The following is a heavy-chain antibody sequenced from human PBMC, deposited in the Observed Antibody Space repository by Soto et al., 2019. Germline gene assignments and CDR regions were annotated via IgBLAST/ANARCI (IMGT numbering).Heavy chain of an antibody. Sequence: HPGGSLRLSCAASGFTFSSYGMHWVRQAPGKGLEWVAVIWYDGSNKYYADSVKGRFTISRDNSKDTLYLQMNSLRAEDTAVYYCARDPRHFYSSSSEVYFDYWGQGTLVTVSS. J-gene: IGHJ4*02. D-gene: IGHD6-6*01. V-gene: IGHV3-33*01. CDR2: IWYDGSNK. CDR3: ARDPRHFYSSSSEVYFDY. CDR1: GFTFSSYG.